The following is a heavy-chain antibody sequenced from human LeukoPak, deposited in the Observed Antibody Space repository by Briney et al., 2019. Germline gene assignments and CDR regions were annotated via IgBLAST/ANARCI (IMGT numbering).Heavy chain of an antibody. J-gene: IGHJ6*02. V-gene: IGHV4-34*01. D-gene: IGHD6-13*01. CDR2: INHSGST. CDR3: ARQAAAAGRYGMDV. Sequence: GEINHSGSTNYNPSLKSRVTTSVDTSKNQFSLKLSSVTAADTAVYYCARQAAAAGRYGMDVWGQGTTVTVSS.